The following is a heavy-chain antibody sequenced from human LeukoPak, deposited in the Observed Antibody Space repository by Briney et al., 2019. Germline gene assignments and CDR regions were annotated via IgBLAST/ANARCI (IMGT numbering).Heavy chain of an antibody. J-gene: IGHJ4*02. CDR2: INPSGGIT. Sequence: ASVKVSCKASGYTFTSYYMHWVRQAPGQGLEWMGIINPSGGITGYAQKLQGRVTMTRDTSTSTAYMELRSLRSDDTAVYYCARGSYGEHLFDYWGQGTLVTVSS. D-gene: IGHD4-17*01. CDR1: GYTFTSYY. CDR3: ARGSYGEHLFDY. V-gene: IGHV1-46*04.